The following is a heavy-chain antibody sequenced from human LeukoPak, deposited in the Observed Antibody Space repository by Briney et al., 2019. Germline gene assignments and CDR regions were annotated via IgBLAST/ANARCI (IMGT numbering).Heavy chain of an antibody. CDR2: IKQDGSEK. Sequence: PGGSLRLSCAASGFTFSSYWMSWVRQAPGKGLEWVANIKQDGSEKYYVDSVKGRFTISRDNAKNSLYLQMDSLRAEDTAVYYCAELGITMIGGVWGKGTTVTISS. V-gene: IGHV3-7*01. CDR3: AELGITMIGGV. CDR1: GFTFSSYW. D-gene: IGHD3-10*02. J-gene: IGHJ6*04.